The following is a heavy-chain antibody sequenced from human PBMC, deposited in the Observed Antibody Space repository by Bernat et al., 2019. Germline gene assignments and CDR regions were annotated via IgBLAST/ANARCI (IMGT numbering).Heavy chain of an antibody. D-gene: IGHD3-22*01. V-gene: IGHV3-30-3*01. J-gene: IGHJ6*02. CDR3: ARDIYYYDSSGYYISYVYYYYYGMDV. Sequence: QVQLVESGGGVVQPGRSLRLSCAASGFTFSSYAMHWVRQAPGKGLEWVAVISYDGSNKYYADSVKGRFTISRDNSKNTLYLQMNSLRAEDTAVYYCARDIYYYDSSGYYISYVYYYYYGMDVWGQGTTVTVSS. CDR2: ISYDGSNK. CDR1: GFTFSSYA.